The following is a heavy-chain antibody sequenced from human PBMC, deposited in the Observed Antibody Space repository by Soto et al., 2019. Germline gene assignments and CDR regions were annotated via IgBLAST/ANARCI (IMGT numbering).Heavy chain of an antibody. CDR2: ISGSGTST. Sequence: EVPLLESGGGLVQPGGSLRLSCAASGFIFSSYAMSWVRQAPGKGLEWVSTISGSGTSTYYADSVKGRFTISRDNSKNTLYLQMNSLRAEDTAVYYCAKVSSSSPSGMDVWGQGTTVTVSS. D-gene: IGHD6-6*01. J-gene: IGHJ6*02. V-gene: IGHV3-23*01. CDR3: AKVSSSSPSGMDV. CDR1: GFIFSSYA.